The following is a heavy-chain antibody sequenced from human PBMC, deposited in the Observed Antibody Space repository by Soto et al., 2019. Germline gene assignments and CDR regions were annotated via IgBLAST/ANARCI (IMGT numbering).Heavy chain of an antibody. CDR1: GGSISSYY. Sequence: QVQLQESGPGLVKPSETLSLTCTVSGGSISSYYWSWIRQPPGKGLEWIGYIYYSGSTNYNPSLKSRVDISVHTSKNQFSMKLSSVNDAETAVYYCARRYGSCFDYWGQGTLVTVSS. CDR2: IYYSGST. CDR3: ARRYGSCFDY. D-gene: IGHD5-18*01. J-gene: IGHJ4*02. V-gene: IGHV4-59*08.